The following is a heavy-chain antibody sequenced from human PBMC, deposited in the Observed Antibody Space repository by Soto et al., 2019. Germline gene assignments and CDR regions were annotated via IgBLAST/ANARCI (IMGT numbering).Heavy chain of an antibody. Sequence: GGSLRLSCAASGFTFSSYAMSWVRQAPGKGLEWVSAISGSGGSTYYADSVKGRFTISRDNSKNTLYLQMNSLRAEDTAVYYCAKAPSDWGDYYYYYYMDVWGKGTTVTVSS. D-gene: IGHD7-27*01. CDR2: ISGSGGST. CDR1: GFTFSSYA. CDR3: AKAPSDWGDYYYYYYMDV. J-gene: IGHJ6*03. V-gene: IGHV3-23*01.